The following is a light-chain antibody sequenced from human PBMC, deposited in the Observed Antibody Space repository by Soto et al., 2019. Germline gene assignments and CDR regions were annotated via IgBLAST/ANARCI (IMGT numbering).Light chain of an antibody. V-gene: IGKV3-15*01. Sequence: EIVMTQSPATLSVSPGDRVTLSCRASQSVSSNLAWYQQKPGQPPRLFIYGATSRATGVPARFSGSRSGTEFTLTISSLQPEDFATYYCQQLNSYPRTFGQGTKVDIK. CDR3: QQLNSYPRT. CDR2: GAT. CDR1: QSVSSN. J-gene: IGKJ1*01.